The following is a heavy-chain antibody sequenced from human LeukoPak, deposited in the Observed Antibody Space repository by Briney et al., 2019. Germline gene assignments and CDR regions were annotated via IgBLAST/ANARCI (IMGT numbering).Heavy chain of an antibody. CDR3: ARAPHMVRGAYYMDV. CDR1: GYTFTVYY. Sequence: VASVKVSFKASGYTFTVYYMHWVRQAPGQGLEWMGWINPNSGGTNYAQKFQGRVTMTRDTSITTAYMELRRLRSDDTAVYYCARAPHMVRGAYYMDVWGKGTTVTISS. CDR2: INPNSGGT. D-gene: IGHD3-10*01. J-gene: IGHJ6*03. V-gene: IGHV1-2*02.